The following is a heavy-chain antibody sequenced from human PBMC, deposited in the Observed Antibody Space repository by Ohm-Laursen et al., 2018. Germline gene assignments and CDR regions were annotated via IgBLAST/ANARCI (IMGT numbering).Heavy chain of an antibody. CDR3: ARGSYYYGSGSDYYGMDV. CDR1: GYTFTSYD. D-gene: IGHD3-10*01. CDR2: INPNSGNT. Sequence: SVKVSCKASGYTFTSYDINWVRQATGQGLEWMGWINPNSGNTGYAQKFQGRVTMTRNTSISTAYMELSSLRSEDTAVYYCARGSYYYGSGSDYYGMDVWGQGTTVTVSS. J-gene: IGHJ6*02. V-gene: IGHV1-8*01.